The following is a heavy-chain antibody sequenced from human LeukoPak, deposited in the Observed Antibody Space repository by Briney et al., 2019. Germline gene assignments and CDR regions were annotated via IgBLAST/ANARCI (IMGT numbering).Heavy chain of an antibody. CDR2: INPNSGGT. CDR1: GYTFTGYY. V-gene: IGHV1-2*02. Sequence: ASVTVSCKASGYTFTGYYMHWVRQAPGQGLEWMGWINPNSGGTNYAQKFQGRVTMTRDTSISTAYMELSRLRSDDTAVYYCARPYYYGSGSPFDYWGQGTLVTVSS. J-gene: IGHJ4*02. D-gene: IGHD3-10*01. CDR3: ARPYYYGSGSPFDY.